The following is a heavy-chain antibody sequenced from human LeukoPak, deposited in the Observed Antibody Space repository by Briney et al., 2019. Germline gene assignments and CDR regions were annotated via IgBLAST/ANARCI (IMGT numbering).Heavy chain of an antibody. CDR3: ARELVTTIIGDY. J-gene: IGHJ4*02. D-gene: IGHD5-24*01. V-gene: IGHV3-48*03. CDR1: GFTFSGYE. CDR2: ISSSGSTI. Sequence: GGSLRLSCAASGFTFSGYEMNWVRQAPGKGLEWVSYISSSGSTIYYADSVKGRFTISRDNAMNSLYLQMNSLRAEDTAVYYCARELVTTIIGDYWGQGTLVTVSS.